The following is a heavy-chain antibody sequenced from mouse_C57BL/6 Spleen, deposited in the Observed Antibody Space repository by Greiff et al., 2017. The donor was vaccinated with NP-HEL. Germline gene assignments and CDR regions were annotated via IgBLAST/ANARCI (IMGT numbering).Heavy chain of an antibody. D-gene: IGHD2-1*01. J-gene: IGHJ1*03. CDR1: GHTFTSYW. V-gene: IGHV1-55*01. CDR2: IYPGSGST. CDR3: ARSFPNLPDCYFDV. Sequence: QVQLQQPGAELVKPGASVKMSCKASGHTFTSYWITWVKQRPGQGLEWIGDIYPGSGSTNYNEKFKSKATLTVDTSSSTAYMQLSSLTSEDSAVYYCARSFPNLPDCYFDVWGTGTTVTVSS.